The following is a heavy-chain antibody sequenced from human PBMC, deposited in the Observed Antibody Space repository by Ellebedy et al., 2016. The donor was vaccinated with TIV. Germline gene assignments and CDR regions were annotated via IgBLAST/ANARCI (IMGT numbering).Heavy chain of an antibody. V-gene: IGHV4-59*01. CDR3: ARGLYSTFHIDN. Sequence: MPGGSLRLSCTVSGTSIRNYYWNWFRHSAGKGLEWIGNLYYIGITNYNPSLKSRATISIDTSKNEFSLRLTSVTAADTAVYYCARGLYSTFHIDNWGQGTVVIVSS. CDR2: LYYIGIT. D-gene: IGHD2/OR15-2a*01. J-gene: IGHJ4*02. CDR1: GTSIRNYY.